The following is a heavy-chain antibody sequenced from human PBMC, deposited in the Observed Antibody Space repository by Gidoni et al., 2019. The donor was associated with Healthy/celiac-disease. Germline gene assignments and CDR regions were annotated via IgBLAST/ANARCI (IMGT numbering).Heavy chain of an antibody. Sequence: QLQLQESGPGLVKPSETLSLTCTVSGGSISSSSYYWGWIRQPPGKGLEWIGSIYYSGSTYYNPSLKSRVTISVDTSKNQFSLKLSSVTAADTAVYYCARLIWDLSSWYHAGWFDPWGQGTLVTVSS. CDR3: ARLIWDLSSWYHAGWFDP. D-gene: IGHD6-13*01. CDR1: GGSISSSSYY. CDR2: IYYSGST. V-gene: IGHV4-39*01. J-gene: IGHJ5*02.